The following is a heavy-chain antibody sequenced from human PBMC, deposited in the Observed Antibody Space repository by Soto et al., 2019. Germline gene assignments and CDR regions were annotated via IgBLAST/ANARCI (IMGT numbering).Heavy chain of an antibody. CDR3: ARVRYYDSSGYSEFDY. Sequence: QVQLVQSGAEVKKPGSSVKVSCKASGGTFSSYAISWVRQAPGQGLEWMGGIILIFGTANCAQKFQGRVTIAADESTSTASMELSSLRSEDTAVYYCARVRYYDSSGYSEFDYWGQGTLVTVSS. V-gene: IGHV1-69*01. D-gene: IGHD3-22*01. CDR2: IILIFGTA. CDR1: GGTFSSYA. J-gene: IGHJ4*02.